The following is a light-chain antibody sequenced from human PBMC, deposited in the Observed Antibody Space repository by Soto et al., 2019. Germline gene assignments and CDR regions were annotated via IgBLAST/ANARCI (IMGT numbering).Light chain of an antibody. Sequence: DIQMTQSPSSLSASVGDRVTITCRASQSISSYLNWYQQKPGKAPKLLIYAASSLQSGVPSRFSGSGSGIEFTLTISSLQPDDFATYYCQQYNSYSGTFGQGTKVDIK. J-gene: IGKJ1*01. CDR1: QSISSY. CDR2: AAS. CDR3: QQYNSYSGT. V-gene: IGKV1-39*01.